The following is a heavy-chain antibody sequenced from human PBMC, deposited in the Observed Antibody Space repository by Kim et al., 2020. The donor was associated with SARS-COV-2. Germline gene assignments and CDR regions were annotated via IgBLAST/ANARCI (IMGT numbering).Heavy chain of an antibody. CDR1: GFTFSTHE. J-gene: IGHJ6*03. CDR2: ISSSGTTI. Sequence: GGSLRLSCAASGFTFSTHEMNWVRQAPGKGLEWLSYISSSGTTIYYAGSVKGRFTISRDNAKNSLYLQMNSLRVEDTAVYYCVRTSTIFGVVIILDYYYYMDVWGKGTTVTVSS. D-gene: IGHD3-3*01. V-gene: IGHV3-48*03. CDR3: VRTSTIFGVVIILDYYYYMDV.